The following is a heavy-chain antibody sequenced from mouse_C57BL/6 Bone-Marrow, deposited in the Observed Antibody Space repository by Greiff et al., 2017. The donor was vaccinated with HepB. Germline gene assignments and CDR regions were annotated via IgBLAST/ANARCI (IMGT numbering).Heavy chain of an antibody. CDR2: IYPGDGDT. CDR1: GYAFSSSW. Sequence: VKLMESGPELVKPGASVKISCKASGYAFSSSWMNWVKQRPGKGLEWIGRIYPGDGDTNYNGKFKGKATLTADKSSSTAYMQLSSLTSEDSAVYFCARTILLRYWYFDVWGTGTTVTVSS. J-gene: IGHJ1*03. V-gene: IGHV1-82*01. CDR3: ARTILLRYWYFDV. D-gene: IGHD1-1*01.